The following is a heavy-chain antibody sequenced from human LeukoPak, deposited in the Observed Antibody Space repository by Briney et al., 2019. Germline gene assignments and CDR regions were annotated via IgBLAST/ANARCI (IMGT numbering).Heavy chain of an antibody. D-gene: IGHD5-18*01. J-gene: IGHJ4*02. CDR3: ATVKHTALDY. V-gene: IGHV1-69*13. Sequence: ASVKVSCKASGGTFSSYAISWVRQAPGQGLEWMGGIIPIFGTANYAQKFQGRVTITADESTSTAYMELSGLRSEDTAVYYCATVKHTALDYWGQGTLVTVSS. CDR2: IIPIFGTA. CDR1: GGTFSSYA.